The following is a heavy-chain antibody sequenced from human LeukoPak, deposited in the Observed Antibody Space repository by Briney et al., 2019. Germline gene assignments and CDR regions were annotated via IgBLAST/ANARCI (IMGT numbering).Heavy chain of an antibody. V-gene: IGHV3-21*01. CDR2: ISASSSFI. CDR1: GFTFSHYS. Sequence: GGSLTLSCAASGFTFSHYSMNWVRQAAGKGLEWVSSISASSSFIYYADSLKGRFTISRDNAKNSLYLQMNSLRAEDTAVFYCARGYCSRTSCEDFDYWGQGTVVTVSS. D-gene: IGHD2-2*01. J-gene: IGHJ4*02. CDR3: ARGYCSRTSCEDFDY.